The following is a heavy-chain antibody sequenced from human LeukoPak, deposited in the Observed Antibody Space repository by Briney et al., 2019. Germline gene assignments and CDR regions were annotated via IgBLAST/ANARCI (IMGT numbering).Heavy chain of an antibody. V-gene: IGHV3-64*01. Sequence: PGGPLRLSCAASGFTFSTYSMHWVRQAPGKGLEHVSAITSNGDSTYYAKSVKGRFTISRDNSKNTLYLQMGSLKAEGMAVYYCARDRTGSYFSTFDNWGQGTLVTVSS. CDR2: ITSNGDST. D-gene: IGHD1-26*01. CDR1: GFTFSTYS. CDR3: ARDRTGSYFSTFDN. J-gene: IGHJ4*02.